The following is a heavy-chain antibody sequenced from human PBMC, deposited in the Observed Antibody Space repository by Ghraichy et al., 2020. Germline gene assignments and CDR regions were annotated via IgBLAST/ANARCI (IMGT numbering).Heavy chain of an antibody. Sequence: GGSLRLSCAASGFTFSSYWMSWVRQAPGKGLEWVANIKQDGSEKYYVDSVKGRFTISRDNAKNSLYLQMNSLRAEDTAVYYCARDQFGYSYGLKTNWFDPWGQGTLVTVSS. CDR3: ARDQFGYSYGLKTNWFDP. V-gene: IGHV3-7*01. CDR2: IKQDGSEK. J-gene: IGHJ5*02. CDR1: GFTFSSYW. D-gene: IGHD5-18*01.